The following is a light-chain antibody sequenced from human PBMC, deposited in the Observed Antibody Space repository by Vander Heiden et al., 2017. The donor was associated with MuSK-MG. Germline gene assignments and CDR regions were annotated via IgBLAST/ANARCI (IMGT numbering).Light chain of an antibody. Sequence: SYALTQPPSASVSPGPPASITCSGDKLGNKYACCDQQKPVQSPVLVIYQDNKRPSGIPERFSCSNSGNTATLTVSGTQAMDEADYYCQAWDSSTYVFGAGTKVTVL. CDR2: QDN. V-gene: IGLV3-1*01. CDR1: KLGNKY. J-gene: IGLJ1*01. CDR3: QAWDSSTYV.